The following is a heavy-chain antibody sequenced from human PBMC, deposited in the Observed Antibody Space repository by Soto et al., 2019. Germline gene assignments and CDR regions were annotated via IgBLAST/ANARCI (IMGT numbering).Heavy chain of an antibody. V-gene: IGHV3-23*01. D-gene: IGHD6-13*01. CDR2: ISGSGGST. CDR3: AYSSTPFDY. J-gene: IGHJ4*02. CDR1: GFTFSSYA. Sequence: GGSLRLSCAASGFTFSSYAMSWVCQAPGKGLEWVSAISGSGGSTYYAESVKGRFTISRDNSKNTLYLQMNSLRAEDTAVYYCAYSSTPFDYWGQGTLVTVSS.